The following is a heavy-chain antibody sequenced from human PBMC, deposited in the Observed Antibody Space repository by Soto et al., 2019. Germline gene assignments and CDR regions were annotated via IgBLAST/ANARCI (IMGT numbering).Heavy chain of an antibody. V-gene: IGHV3-23*01. Sequence: GGSLRLSCAASGFTFSSNAMSWVRQVPGKGLEWVSGITGSGGITHYADSVKGRFTISRDNSKNTLYLQMNSLRAEDTAVYYCAKDHGSSGWYLFFDYWGQGTLVTVSS. CDR3: AKDHGSSGWYLFFDY. J-gene: IGHJ4*02. D-gene: IGHD6-19*01. CDR2: ITGSGGIT. CDR1: GFTFSSNA.